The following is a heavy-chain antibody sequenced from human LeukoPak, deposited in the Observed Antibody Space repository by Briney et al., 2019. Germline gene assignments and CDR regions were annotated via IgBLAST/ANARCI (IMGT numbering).Heavy chain of an antibody. CDR1: GGSFSGYY. J-gene: IGHJ6*02. D-gene: IGHD2-8*01. V-gene: IGHV4-34*01. Sequence: ASETLSLTCAVYGGSFSGYYWSWNRQPPGKRLEWIGEINHSGSTNYNPSLKSRVTISVDTSKNQFSLKLSSVTAADTAVYYCARALRRVYATTPYGMDVWGQGTTVTVSS. CDR2: INHSGST. CDR3: ARALRRVYATTPYGMDV.